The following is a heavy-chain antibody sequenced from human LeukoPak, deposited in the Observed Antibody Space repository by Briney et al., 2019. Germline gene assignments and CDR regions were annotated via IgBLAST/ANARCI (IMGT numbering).Heavy chain of an antibody. J-gene: IGHJ4*02. V-gene: IGHV4-34*01. Sequence: SETLSLTCAVYGGSFSGYYWSWIRQPPGKGLEWIGEINHSGSTNYNPSLKSRVTISVDTSKNQFSLKLSSVTAADTAVYYCARGAHYYYGLGSYYSFDYWGQGTLVTVSS. CDR2: INHSGST. CDR3: ARGAHYYYGLGSYYSFDY. CDR1: GGSFSGYY. D-gene: IGHD3-10*01.